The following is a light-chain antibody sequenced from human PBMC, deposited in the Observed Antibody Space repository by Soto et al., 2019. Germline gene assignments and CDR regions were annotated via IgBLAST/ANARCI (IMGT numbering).Light chain of an antibody. CDR2: GAS. CDR1: QSVNRNY. V-gene: IGKV3-20*01. CDR3: QQYGSSPPYT. Sequence: EIVLTQSPSTLSLSPGETATLSCRASQSVNRNYLAWYQQKPGQAPRLLIYGASSRATGIPDRFSGSGSGTDFTLTISRLEPEDFAVYYCQQYGSSPPYTFGQGTKVDIK. J-gene: IGKJ2*01.